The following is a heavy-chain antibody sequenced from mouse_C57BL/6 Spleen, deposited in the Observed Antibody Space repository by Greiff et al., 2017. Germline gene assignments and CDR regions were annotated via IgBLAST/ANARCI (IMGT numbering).Heavy chain of an antibody. CDR3: ERRLGEKLDYAMDY. CDR2: IDPSDSYT. CDR1: GYTFTSYW. Sequence: VQLQQPGAELVMPGASVKLSCKASGYTFTSYWMPWVKQRPGQGLEWIGEIDPSDSYTNYNQKFKGKSTLTVDKSSSTAYMQLSSLTSEDSAVYYCERRLGEKLDYAMDYWGQGTSVTVSS. V-gene: IGHV1-69*01. J-gene: IGHJ4*01. D-gene: IGHD4-1*01.